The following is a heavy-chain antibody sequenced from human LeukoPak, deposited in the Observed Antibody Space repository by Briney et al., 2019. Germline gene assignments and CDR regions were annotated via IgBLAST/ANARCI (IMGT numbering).Heavy chain of an antibody. CDR2: ISYDGSNK. D-gene: IGHD6-13*01. J-gene: IGHJ6*02. CDR1: GFTFSSYG. V-gene: IGHV3-30*18. CDR3: AKDTFGSSSPYYYYYGMDV. Sequence: PGGSLRLSCAASGFTFSSYGMHWVRQAPGKGLEWVAVISYDGSNKYYADSVKGRFTISRDNSKNTLYLQMNSLRAEDTAVYYCAKDTFGSSSPYYYYYGMDVWGQGTTVTVSS.